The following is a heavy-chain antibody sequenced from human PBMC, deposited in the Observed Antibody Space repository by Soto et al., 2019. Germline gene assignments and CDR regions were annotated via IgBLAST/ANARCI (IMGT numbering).Heavy chain of an antibody. J-gene: IGHJ6*03. D-gene: IGHD5-12*01. CDR2: MNPNSGNT. CDR3: ARGIYSGYDYGYYYYMDV. V-gene: IGHV1-8*01. CDR1: GYTFTSYD. Sequence: ASVKVSCKASGYTFTSYDINWVRQATGQGLEWMGWMNPNSGNTGYAQKFQGRVTMTRNTSISTAYMELSSLRSEDTAVYYCARGIYSGYDYGYYYYMDVWGKGTTVTVSS.